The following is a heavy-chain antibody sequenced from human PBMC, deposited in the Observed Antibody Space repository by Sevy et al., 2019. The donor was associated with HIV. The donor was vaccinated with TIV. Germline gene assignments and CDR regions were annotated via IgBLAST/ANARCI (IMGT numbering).Heavy chain of an antibody. Sequence: GGSLRLSCAASGFTFSSYSMNWVRQAPGKGLEWVSSISSSSSYIYYADSVKGRFTISRDNAKNSLYLQMNSLRAEDTAVYYCAREVPWFGELLSVYYYYGMHVWGQGTTVTVSS. CDR1: GFTFSSYS. D-gene: IGHD3-10*01. V-gene: IGHV3-21*01. J-gene: IGHJ6*02. CDR2: ISSSSSYI. CDR3: AREVPWFGELLSVYYYYGMHV.